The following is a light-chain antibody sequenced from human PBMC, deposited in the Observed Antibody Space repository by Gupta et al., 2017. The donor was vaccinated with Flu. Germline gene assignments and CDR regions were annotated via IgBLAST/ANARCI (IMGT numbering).Light chain of an antibody. J-gene: IGLJ2*01. CDR3: GTWDSSLSAGV. Sequence: QSVLTQPPHVSPAPGQQVTISSPGSSSNIGNNYVSWYQQFPGRAPKLLIYDSDKRPSGIPDRFSGSKSGTSATLGITGLQTGDEADYYCGTWDSSLSAGVFGGGTRLAVL. CDR1: SSNIGNNY. CDR2: DSD. V-gene: IGLV1-51*01.